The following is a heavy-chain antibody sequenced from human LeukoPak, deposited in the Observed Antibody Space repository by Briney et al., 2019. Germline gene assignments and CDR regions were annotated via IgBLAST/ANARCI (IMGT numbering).Heavy chain of an antibody. CDR3: GKDGGQYSSGPEFDP. Sequence: GGSLRLSCAASGIVFSNTAMNWARQSPGRGLEWLSAISGGGERTFYADSVKGRFTISIDNSRNTLYLQMNNLRVDDTATYYCGKDGGQYSSGPEFDPRGQGALVIVSS. V-gene: IGHV3-23*01. CDR2: ISGGGERT. CDR1: GIVFSNTA. D-gene: IGHD6-19*01. J-gene: IGHJ5*02.